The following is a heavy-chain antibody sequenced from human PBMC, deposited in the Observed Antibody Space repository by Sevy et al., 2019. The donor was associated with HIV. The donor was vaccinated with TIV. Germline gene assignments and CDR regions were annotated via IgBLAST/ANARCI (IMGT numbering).Heavy chain of an antibody. Sequence: ASVKVSCMASGYTFSRSVITWVRQAPGQGLEWMGWISTYNGKTNYAQKFQDRVTMTTDTSTNTAYMELRSLRSDDTAIYFGARGRGIAVAGGGYYSDYWGQGSLVTASS. D-gene: IGHD6-19*01. CDR3: ARGRGIAVAGGGYYSDY. CDR2: ISTYNGKT. CDR1: GYTFSRSV. J-gene: IGHJ4*02. V-gene: IGHV1-18*04.